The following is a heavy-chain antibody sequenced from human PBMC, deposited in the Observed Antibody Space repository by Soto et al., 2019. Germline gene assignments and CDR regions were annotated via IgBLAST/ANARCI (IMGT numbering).Heavy chain of an antibody. V-gene: IGHV3-21*01. D-gene: IGHD6-19*01. CDR2: ISSGSSYL. J-gene: IGHJ6*02. Sequence: VQLVESGGGLVKPGGSLRLSCAGSGFIFSNFGMNWVRQAPGKGLEWVSSISSGSSYLYYADSVKGRFTISRDNAKNPLFLQMTSLKAEDTAVYYCARERGSQWQARVDYQYGLDVWGQGTTVTVS. CDR1: GFIFSNFG. CDR3: ARERGSQWQARVDYQYGLDV.